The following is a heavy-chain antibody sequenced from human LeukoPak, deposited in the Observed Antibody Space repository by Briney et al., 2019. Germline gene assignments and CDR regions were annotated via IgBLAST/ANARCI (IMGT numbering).Heavy chain of an antibody. CDR3: ARRTVTTSADYFDY. V-gene: IGHV4-39*01. J-gene: IGHJ4*02. CDR1: GGSISSSSYY. CDR2: IYYSGST. Sequence: SETLSLTCTVSGGSISSSSYYWGWIRQPPGKGLEWIGSIYYSGSTYYNPSLKSRVTISVDTSKNQFSLKLSSVTAADTAVYYCARRTVTTSADYFDYWGQGTLVTVSS. D-gene: IGHD4-17*01.